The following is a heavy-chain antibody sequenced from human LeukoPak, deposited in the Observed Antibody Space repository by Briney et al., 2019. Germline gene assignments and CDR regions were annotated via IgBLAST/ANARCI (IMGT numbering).Heavy chain of an antibody. J-gene: IGHJ1*01. V-gene: IGHV3-21*01. Sequence: GGSLRLSCAASGFTFSSYSMNWVRQAPGKGLEWVSSISSSSSYIYYADSVKGRFTISRDNAKNSLYLQMNSLRAEDTAVYYCARDGPIATFQHWGQGTLVTVSS. CDR3: ARDGPIATFQH. CDR2: ISSSSSYI. CDR1: GFTFSSYS. D-gene: IGHD6-13*01.